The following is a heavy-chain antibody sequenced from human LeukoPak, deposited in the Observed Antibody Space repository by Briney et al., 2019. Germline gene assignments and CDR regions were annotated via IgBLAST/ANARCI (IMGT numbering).Heavy chain of an antibody. CDR1: GGSISSGGYS. D-gene: IGHD3-3*01. V-gene: IGHV4-61*08. CDR2: INHSGST. J-gene: IGHJ4*02. Sequence: TSETLSLTCAVSGGSISSGGYSWSWIRQPPGKGLEWIGEINHSGSTNYNPSLKSRVTISVDTSKNQFSLKLSSVTAADTAVYYCARVDDFWSGGVDYWGQGTLVTVSS. CDR3: ARVDDFWSGGVDY.